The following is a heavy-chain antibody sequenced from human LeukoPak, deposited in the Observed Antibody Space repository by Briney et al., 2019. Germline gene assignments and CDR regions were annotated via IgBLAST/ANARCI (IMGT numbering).Heavy chain of an antibody. CDR1: GGTFSSYA. J-gene: IGHJ4*02. V-gene: IGHV1-69*05. D-gene: IGHD6-13*01. Sequence: ASVKVSCKASGGTFSSYAISWVRQAPGQGLEWMGGIIPIFGTANYAQKFQGRVTITTDESTSTAYMELSSLRSEDTAVYYCAREKGAIAAAGMDRYYFDYWGQGTLVTVSS. CDR2: IIPIFGTA. CDR3: AREKGAIAAAGMDRYYFDY.